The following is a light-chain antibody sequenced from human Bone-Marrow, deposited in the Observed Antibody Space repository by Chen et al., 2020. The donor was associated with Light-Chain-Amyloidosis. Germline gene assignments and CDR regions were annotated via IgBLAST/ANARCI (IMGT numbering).Light chain of an antibody. CDR3: HSYQGSSQGV. CDR2: EVD. CDR1: SGSVATNY. V-gene: IGLV6-57*01. J-gene: IGLJ3*02. Sequence: NFMLTQPHSVSESPGKTVIISCTRRSGSVATNYVQWYPQRPGRSPTTVIYEVDQRPSGVPDRFSGSSDRSSNSASLAISGLKTEDEAGYYCHSYQGSSQGVFGGGTKLTVL.